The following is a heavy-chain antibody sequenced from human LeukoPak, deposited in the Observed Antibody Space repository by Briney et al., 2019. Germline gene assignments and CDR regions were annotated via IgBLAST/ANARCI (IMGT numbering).Heavy chain of an antibody. Sequence: SETLSLTCTVSGDSIHSSYWSWIRQLPWGLEWIGYLHSSGVTKSNPSLESRVSISVDTSKNQFSLRLRSVTAADTAVYYCARHGRLYYDSRSFGFDFWGQGTLVTVSP. CDR3: ARHGRLYYDSRSFGFDF. V-gene: IGHV4-59*08. CDR2: LHSSGVT. CDR1: GDSIHSSY. D-gene: IGHD3-22*01. J-gene: IGHJ4*02.